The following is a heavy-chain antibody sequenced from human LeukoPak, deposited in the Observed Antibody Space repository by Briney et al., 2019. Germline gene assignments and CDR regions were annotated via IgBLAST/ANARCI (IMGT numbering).Heavy chain of an antibody. Sequence: PSETLSLTCTVSGYSISSDYYWGWIRQPPGKGLEWIGYIHYSGSTNYNPSFKSRLTISVETSKNQFSLKLRSVTAADTAVYYWARGLGPIAMFAPWGQGTLVTVSS. CDR1: GYSISSDYY. J-gene: IGHJ5*02. CDR2: IHYSGST. CDR3: ARGLGPIAMFAP. V-gene: IGHV4-38-2*02. D-gene: IGHD6-6*01.